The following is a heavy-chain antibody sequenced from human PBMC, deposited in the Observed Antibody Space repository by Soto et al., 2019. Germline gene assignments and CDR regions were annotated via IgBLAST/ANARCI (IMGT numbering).Heavy chain of an antibody. CDR3: AASTVYYTSYYYMDV. Sequence: QMQLVQSGPEVKKPGTSVKVSFKASGFTFTNSAIQWVRQARGQRLEWIGWIVVGSGNTNYAQKFQERLTITRDMSTSTAYMELSSQRSEDTAIYYCAASTVYYTSYYYMDVWGKGTTVTDAS. D-gene: IGHD3-9*01. CDR2: IVVGSGNT. J-gene: IGHJ6*03. V-gene: IGHV1-58*02. CDR1: GFTFTNSA.